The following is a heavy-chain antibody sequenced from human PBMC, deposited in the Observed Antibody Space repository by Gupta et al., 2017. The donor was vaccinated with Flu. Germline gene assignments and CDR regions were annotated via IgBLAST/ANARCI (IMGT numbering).Heavy chain of an antibody. V-gene: IGHV3-21*01. Sequence: EVQLVESGGGLVKPGGSLRLSCAASGFTFSTYSMNWVRQAPGKGLEWVSSISSSSSYIYYADPVKGRFTISRDNAKNSVYLQMNSLRAEDTAVYYCARSFGVATSNWIDPWGQGTLVTVSS. CDR1: GFTFSTYS. CDR2: ISSSSSYI. CDR3: ARSFGVATSNWIDP. J-gene: IGHJ5*02. D-gene: IGHD5-12*01.